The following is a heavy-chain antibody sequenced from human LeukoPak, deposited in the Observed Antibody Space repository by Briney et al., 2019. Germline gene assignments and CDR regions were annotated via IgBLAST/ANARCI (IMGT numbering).Heavy chain of an antibody. CDR3: ARAVVVPASFYYYYYMDV. CDR2: INHSGST. Sequence: SETLSLTCAVYGGSFSGYYWSWIRQPPGKGLEWIGEINHSGSTNYNPSLKSRVTISVDTSKNQFSLKLSSVTAADTAVYYCARAVVVPASFYYYYYMDVWGKGTTVTVSS. J-gene: IGHJ6*03. V-gene: IGHV4-34*01. D-gene: IGHD2-2*01. CDR1: GGSFSGYY.